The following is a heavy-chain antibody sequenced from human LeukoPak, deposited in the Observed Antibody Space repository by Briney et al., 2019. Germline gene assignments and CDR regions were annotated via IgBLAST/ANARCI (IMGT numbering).Heavy chain of an antibody. V-gene: IGHV4-61*02. CDR2: IYTSGTT. CDR1: GGSISSGNHY. J-gene: IGHJ5*01. Sequence: SQTLSLTCTVSGGSISSGNHYWSWIRQPAGKGLEWIGLIYTSGTTKTNPSLESRVTISLDTSKNQFSLKLGSVTAADTAVYYCAREFESWGQGTLVTVSS. CDR3: AREFES.